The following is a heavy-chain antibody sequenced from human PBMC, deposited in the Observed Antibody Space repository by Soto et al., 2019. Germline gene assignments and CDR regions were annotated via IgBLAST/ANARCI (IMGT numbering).Heavy chain of an antibody. CDR3: ARALYYYDNSGLAY. CDR1: GYTFTSYG. J-gene: IGHJ4*02. D-gene: IGHD3-22*01. Sequence: QVRLEQSGPEVKKTGASVKVSCKASGYTFTSYGISWVRQAPGQGLEWMGWINIYSGDANYAQSFQDRGTMTRDKSTNTVYMEMRTLRSDDTAVYYCARALYYYDNSGLAYWGQGTLVTVSS. V-gene: IGHV1-18*01. CDR2: INIYSGDA.